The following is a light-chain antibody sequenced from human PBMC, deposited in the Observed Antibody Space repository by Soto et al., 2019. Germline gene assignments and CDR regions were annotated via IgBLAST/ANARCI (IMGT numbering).Light chain of an antibody. CDR3: SSYTSSGTVI. CDR1: SSDVGGYKS. J-gene: IGLJ2*01. CDR2: EVS. Sequence: QSALTQPASVSGSPGQSITISCTGTSSDVGGYKSVSWYQQLPGKAPKLMIYEVSNRPPGVSNHFSGSKSGNTASLTISGLQAEDEADFYCSSYTSSGTVIFGGGTKVTVL. V-gene: IGLV2-14*01.